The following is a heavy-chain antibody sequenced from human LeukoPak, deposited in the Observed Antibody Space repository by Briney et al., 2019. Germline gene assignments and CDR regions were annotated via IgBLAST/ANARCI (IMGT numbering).Heavy chain of an antibody. J-gene: IGHJ4*02. CDR1: GGSISNYY. CDR3: ARESYSSSISGLHY. D-gene: IGHD6-6*01. V-gene: IGHV4-4*07. CDR2: IYSSGNT. Sequence: SETLSLTCTVSGGSISNYYWSWIRQAAGKGLEWIGRIYSSGNTNYNPSLKSRVTMSIDRSKNQFSLRLSSATAADTAVYYCARESYSSSISGLHYWGQGTLVTVSS.